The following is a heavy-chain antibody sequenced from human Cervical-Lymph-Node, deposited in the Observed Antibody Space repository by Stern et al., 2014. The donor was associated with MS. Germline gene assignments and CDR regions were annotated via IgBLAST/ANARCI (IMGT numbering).Heavy chain of an antibody. CDR3: TREMAARRLDP. CDR1: GSPVNSNY. Sequence: VQLVESGGTLVQPGGSLRLSCAASGSPVNSNYMTWVRQAPGPGLAWVSIFYSGISTYYAESVKGRFSFSIDKSKNTLFLHMNNLRVEDTAMYYCTREMAARRLDPWGQGTLVIVSA. CDR2: FYSGIST. V-gene: IGHV3-66*01. J-gene: IGHJ5*02. D-gene: IGHD5-24*01.